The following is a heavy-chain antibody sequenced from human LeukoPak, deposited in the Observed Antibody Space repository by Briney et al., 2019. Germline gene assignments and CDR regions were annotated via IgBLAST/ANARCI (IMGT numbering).Heavy chain of an antibody. J-gene: IGHJ4*02. V-gene: IGHV1-18*01. CDR3: ARRGAQWELLPYYFDY. CDR1: GYTFTSYG. CDR2: ISAYNGNT. D-gene: IGHD1-26*01. Sequence: ASVKVSCKASGYTFTSYGISWVRQAPGQGLEWMGWISAYNGNTNYAQKLQGRVTMTTDTSTSTAYMELRSLRSDDTAVYYCARRGAQWELLPYYFDYWGQGTLDTVSS.